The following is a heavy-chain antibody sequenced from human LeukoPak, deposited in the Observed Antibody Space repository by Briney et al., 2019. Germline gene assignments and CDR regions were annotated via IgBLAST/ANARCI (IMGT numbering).Heavy chain of an antibody. Sequence: GASVKVSCKASGYTFTSYGISWVRQAPGQGLEWMGWISAYNGNTNYAQKLQGRVTMTTDTSTSTAYMELRSLRSDDTAVYYCARGGSAFDWLLYLDYWGQGTLVTVSS. J-gene: IGHJ4*02. CDR3: ARGGSAFDWLLYLDY. CDR1: GYTFTSYG. D-gene: IGHD3-9*01. CDR2: ISAYNGNT. V-gene: IGHV1-18*01.